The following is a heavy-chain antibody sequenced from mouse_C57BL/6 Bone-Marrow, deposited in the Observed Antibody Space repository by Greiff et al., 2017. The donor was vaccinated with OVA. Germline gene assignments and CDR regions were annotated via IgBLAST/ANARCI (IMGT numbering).Heavy chain of an antibody. Sequence: QVQLQQPGAELVMPGASVKLSCKASGYTFTSYWMHWVKQRPGQGLEWIGEIDPSDSYTNYNQKFKGKSTLTVDKSSCTAYMPLSSLTSGDSAVYYCARGDYYYAMDYWGQGTSVTVSS. CDR2: IDPSDSYT. CDR3: ARGDYYYAMDY. CDR1: GYTFTSYW. V-gene: IGHV1-69*01. J-gene: IGHJ4*01.